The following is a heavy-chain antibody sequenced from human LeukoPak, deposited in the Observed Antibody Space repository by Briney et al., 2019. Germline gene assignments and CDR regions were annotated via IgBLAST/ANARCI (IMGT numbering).Heavy chain of an antibody. J-gene: IGHJ4*02. CDR1: GFPFSSYG. CDR2: IKQDGSEI. V-gene: IGHV3-7*03. CDR3: VRDKLTGASRLDY. Sequence: GGSLRLSCAASGFPFSSYGMSWVRQAPGKELEWVANIKQDGSEIYYVDSVKGRFTISRDNAKNSLYLQMNSLRAEDTAVYYCVRDKLTGASRLDYWGQGTLLTVSS. D-gene: IGHD7-27*01.